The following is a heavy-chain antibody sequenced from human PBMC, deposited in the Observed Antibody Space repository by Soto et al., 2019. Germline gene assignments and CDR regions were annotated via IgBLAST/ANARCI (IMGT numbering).Heavy chain of an antibody. CDR2: INHSGST. CDR1: GGSFSGYY. Sequence: QVQLQQWGAGLLKPSETLSLTCAVYGGSFSGYYWSWIRQPPGKGLEWIGEINHSGSTNYNTSIKSRVTISVDTSKNQFSLKLSSVTAADTAVYYCARNIVVVPAAIYYYYYMDVWGKGTTVTVSS. D-gene: IGHD2-2*01. J-gene: IGHJ6*03. V-gene: IGHV4-34*01. CDR3: ARNIVVVPAAIYYYYYMDV.